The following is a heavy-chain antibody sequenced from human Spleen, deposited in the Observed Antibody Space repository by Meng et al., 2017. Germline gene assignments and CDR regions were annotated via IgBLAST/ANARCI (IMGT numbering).Heavy chain of an antibody. V-gene: IGHV4-4*03. CDR2: IYHSGAY. D-gene: IGHD1-26*01. Sequence: QVQREESGPGLGKPPGTLSLTCSTSGAPSTPNWWNWVRQPPGKGMEWIGAIYHSGAYNYNPSLRSRVTISGAKSKNVISLKLDSLTAAATAVYYCARGAIGTRPFDYWGRGTLVTVSS. J-gene: IGHJ4*02. CDR1: GAPSTPNW. CDR3: ARGAIGTRPFDY.